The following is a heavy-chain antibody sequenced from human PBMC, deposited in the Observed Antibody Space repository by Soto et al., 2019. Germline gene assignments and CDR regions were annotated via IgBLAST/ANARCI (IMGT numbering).Heavy chain of an antibody. J-gene: IGHJ5*02. CDR2: IYYSGST. Sequence: PSETLSLTCTVSGGSISSYYWSWIRQPPGKGLEWIGYIYYSGSTNYNPSLKSRVTISVDTSKNQFSLKLSSVTAADTAVYYCAGVTGGLGLVPSPKENWFDPWGQGTLVTVS. CDR1: GGSISSYY. D-gene: IGHD7-27*01. CDR3: AGVTGGLGLVPSPKENWFDP. V-gene: IGHV4-59*01.